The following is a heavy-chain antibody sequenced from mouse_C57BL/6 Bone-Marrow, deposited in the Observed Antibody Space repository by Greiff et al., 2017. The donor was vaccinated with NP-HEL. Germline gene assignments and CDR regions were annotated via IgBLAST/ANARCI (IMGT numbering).Heavy chain of an antibody. J-gene: IGHJ3*01. CDR1: GFTFNTYA. V-gene: IGHV10-3*01. D-gene: IGHD1-1*01. CDR3: VREGGYYGSRAWFAY. Sequence: EVQLVESGGGLVQPKGSLKLSCAASGFTFNTYAMHWVRQAPGKGLEWVARIRNKSSNYATYYADSVKDRFTISRDDSQSMLYLQMNNRKTEDTAMYYCVREGGYYGSRAWFAYWGQGTLVTVSA. CDR2: IRNKSSNYAT.